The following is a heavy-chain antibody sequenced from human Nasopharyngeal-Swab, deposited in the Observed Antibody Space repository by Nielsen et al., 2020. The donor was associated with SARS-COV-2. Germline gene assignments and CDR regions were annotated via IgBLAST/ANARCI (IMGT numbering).Heavy chain of an antibody. V-gene: IGHV7-4-1*02. CDR2: INTNTGNP. Sequence: WVRQAPGQGLEWMGWINTNTGNPTYAQGFTGRFAFSLDTSVSTAYLQISSLKAEDTAVYYCARAQRELLRTYYYYYGMDVWGQGTTVTVSS. CDR3: ARAQRELLRTYYYYYGMDV. D-gene: IGHD1-26*01. J-gene: IGHJ6*02.